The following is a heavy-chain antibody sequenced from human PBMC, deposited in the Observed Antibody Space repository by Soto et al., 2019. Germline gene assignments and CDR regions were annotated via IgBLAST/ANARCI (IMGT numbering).Heavy chain of an antibody. V-gene: IGHV4-34*01. J-gene: IGHJ4*02. CDR2: INHSGSV. CDR3: ARGPGASGTYHYYFDY. CDR1: GGSFHGYY. Sequence: SETLSLTCAVYGGSFHGYYWSWIRQPPGKGLEWIGEINHSGSVNFNPTFKSRVSISVDTSKNQMSLQLSSVSAADTAVYYCARGPGASGTYHYYFDYWGPGTLVTVSS. D-gene: IGHD3-10*01.